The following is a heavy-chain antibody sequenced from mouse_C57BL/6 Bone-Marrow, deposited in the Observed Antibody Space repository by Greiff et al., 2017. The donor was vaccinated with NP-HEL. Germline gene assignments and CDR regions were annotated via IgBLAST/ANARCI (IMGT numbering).Heavy chain of an antibody. CDR1: GFTFSSYA. CDR3: ARAVLYYFDD. CDR2: ISDGGSYT. V-gene: IGHV5-4*03. Sequence: EVKLVESGGGLVKPGGSLKLSCAASGFTFSSYAMSWVRQTPEKRLEWVATISDGGSYTYYPDNVKGRFTISRDNAKNNLYLQMSHLKSEDTAMYYCARAVLYYFDDWGQGTTLTVSS. J-gene: IGHJ2*01.